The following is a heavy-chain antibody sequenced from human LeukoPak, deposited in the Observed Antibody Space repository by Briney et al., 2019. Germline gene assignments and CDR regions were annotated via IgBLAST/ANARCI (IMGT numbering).Heavy chain of an antibody. CDR3: ARSYGER. J-gene: IGHJ4*02. D-gene: IGHD4-17*01. V-gene: IGHV4-34*01. Sequence: PSETLSLTCAVYGGSFSGYYWSWIRQPPGKGLEWIGEINHSGSTNYNPSLKSRVTISVDTSKNQFSLKLSSVTAADTAVYYCARSYGERWGQGTLVTVSS. CDR2: INHSGST. CDR1: GGSFSGYY.